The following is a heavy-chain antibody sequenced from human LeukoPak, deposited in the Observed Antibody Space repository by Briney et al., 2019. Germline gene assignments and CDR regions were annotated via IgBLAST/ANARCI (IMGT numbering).Heavy chain of an antibody. V-gene: IGHV3-33*06. Sequence: GGSLRLSCAASGFTFSSYGMHWVRQAPGKGLEWVAVIWLDGGNTYYADSVKSRVTISRDNSKNTLYLQMNILRAEDTAVYYCAKDIPKIAPRYYYDSSGYPLDYWGQGTLVTVSS. J-gene: IGHJ4*02. CDR1: GFTFSSYG. CDR2: IWLDGGNT. D-gene: IGHD3-22*01. CDR3: AKDIPKIAPRYYYDSSGYPLDY.